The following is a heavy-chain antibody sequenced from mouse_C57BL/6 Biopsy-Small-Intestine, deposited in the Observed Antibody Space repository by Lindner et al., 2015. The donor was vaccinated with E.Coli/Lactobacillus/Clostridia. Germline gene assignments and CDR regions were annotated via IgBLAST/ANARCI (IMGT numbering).Heavy chain of an antibody. CDR3: ARREPYGSSLEGFTY. Sequence: VQLQESGPELVKPGASVKISCKASGYAFSSSWMNWVKQRPGKGLEWIGRIYPGDGDTNYNGKLKGKATLTADKSSSTAYMQLSSLTSEDSAVYFCARREPYGSSLEGFTYWGQGTLVTVSA. CDR2: IYPGDGDT. CDR1: GYAFSSSW. J-gene: IGHJ3*01. D-gene: IGHD1-1*01. V-gene: IGHV1-82*01.